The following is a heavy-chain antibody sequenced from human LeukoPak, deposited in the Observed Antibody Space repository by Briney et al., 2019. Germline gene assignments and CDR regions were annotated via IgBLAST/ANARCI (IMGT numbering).Heavy chain of an antibody. CDR2: IYHCNTT. J-gene: IGHJ4*02. CDR3: ARWTDSGYDLSFDQ. V-gene: IGHV3-66*03. D-gene: IGHD5-12*01. Sequence: GGSLRLSCAASGFNVTNDYMSWDRQAPGKGLEWVSVIYHCNTTYFADSVKGRFTISRDNVKNSLYLQMNSLRAEDTAVYYCARWTDSGYDLSFDQWGQGTLVTVSS. CDR1: GFNVTNDY.